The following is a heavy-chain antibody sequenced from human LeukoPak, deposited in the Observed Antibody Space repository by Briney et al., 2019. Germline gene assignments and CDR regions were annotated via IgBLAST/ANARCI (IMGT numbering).Heavy chain of an antibody. CDR2: ISAYNGNT. J-gene: IGHJ5*02. CDR1: GYTFTSYG. Sequence: ASVKVSCKATGYTFTSYGISWVRQAPGQGLEWMGWISAYNGNTNYAQKLQGRVTMTTDTSTSTAYMELRSLRSDDTAVYYCARRVAVAGPSIDWFDPWGQGTLVTVSS. V-gene: IGHV1-18*01. D-gene: IGHD6-19*01. CDR3: ARRVAVAGPSIDWFDP.